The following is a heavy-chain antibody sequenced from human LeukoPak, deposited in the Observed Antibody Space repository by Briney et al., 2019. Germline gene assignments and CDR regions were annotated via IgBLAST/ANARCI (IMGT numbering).Heavy chain of an antibody. D-gene: IGHD2-2*01. CDR1: GGSISSGSYY. Sequence: SETLSLTCTVSGGSISSGSYYWSWIRQPAGKGLECIGRIYTSGSTNYNPSLKSRVTISVDTSKNQFSLKLSSVTAADTAVYYCARAPYCSSTSCYWFDPWGQGTLVTVSS. CDR2: IYTSGST. V-gene: IGHV4-61*02. CDR3: ARAPYCSSTSCYWFDP. J-gene: IGHJ5*02.